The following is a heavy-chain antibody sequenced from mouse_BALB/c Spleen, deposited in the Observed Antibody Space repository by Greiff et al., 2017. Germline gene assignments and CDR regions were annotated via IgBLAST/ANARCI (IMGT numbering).Heavy chain of an antibody. J-gene: IGHJ4*01. CDR3: AKELGLPYYAMDY. CDR1: GYTFTNYW. V-gene: IGHV1-63*02. CDR2: IYPGGGYT. Sequence: VQVVESGAELVRPGTSVKISCKASGYTFTNYWLGWVKQRPGHGLEWIGDIYPGGGYTNYNEKFKGKATLTADTSSSTAYMQLSSLTSEDSAVYFCAKELGLPYYAMDYWGQGTSVTVSS. D-gene: IGHD3-1*01.